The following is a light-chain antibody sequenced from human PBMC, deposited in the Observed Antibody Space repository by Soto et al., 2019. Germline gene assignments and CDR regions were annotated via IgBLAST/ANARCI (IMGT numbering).Light chain of an antibody. V-gene: IGLV1-44*01. Sequence: QPVLTQPPSASATPGQRVTISCSGGSSNIGSNTVNWYQQLPGTAPKLLIYSNNQRPSGVPDRFSGSKSGTSASLAISGLQSEDEADYYCATWDDSLNGGVFGGGTKLTVL. CDR3: ATWDDSLNGGV. CDR1: SSNIGSNT. CDR2: SNN. J-gene: IGLJ3*02.